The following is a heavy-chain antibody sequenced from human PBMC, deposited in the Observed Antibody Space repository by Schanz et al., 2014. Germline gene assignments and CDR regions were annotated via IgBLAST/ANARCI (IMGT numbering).Heavy chain of an antibody. Sequence: EVQLVESGGGLVQPGRSLRLSCVVSGVTSDDYGMHWVRQVPGKGLEWVSGILLRCVYRDYAKSVKARLIISRDRSSLYLQMHSMRAEDTGFYYCVKDLAPGGAEVWGQGTTVTVSS. CDR3: VKDLAPGGAEV. J-gene: IGHJ6*02. CDR1: GVTSDDYG. CDR2: ILLRCVYR. V-gene: IGHV3-9*02. D-gene: IGHD1-26*01.